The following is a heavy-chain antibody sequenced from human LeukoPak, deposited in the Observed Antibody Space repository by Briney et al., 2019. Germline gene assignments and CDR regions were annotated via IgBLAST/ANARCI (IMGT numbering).Heavy chain of an antibody. D-gene: IGHD3-22*01. Sequence: PGGSLRPSCAASGFTLSSYAMSWVRQAPGKGLEWVSAISGSGGSTYYADSVKGRFTISRDNSKNTLYLQMNSLRAEDTAVYYCAKVSGQLKAMIVVVIVGAFDIWGQGTMVTVSS. V-gene: IGHV3-23*01. CDR2: ISGSGGST. CDR1: GFTLSSYA. J-gene: IGHJ3*02. CDR3: AKVSGQLKAMIVVVIVGAFDI.